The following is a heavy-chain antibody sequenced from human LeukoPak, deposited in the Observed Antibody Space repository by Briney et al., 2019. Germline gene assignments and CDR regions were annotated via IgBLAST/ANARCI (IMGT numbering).Heavy chain of an antibody. D-gene: IGHD6-13*01. J-gene: IGHJ1*01. CDR1: GGSISSGGYS. V-gene: IGHV4-30-2*01. CDR3: ASTSSWLPLPTGYLQH. Sequence: PSETLSLTCAVSGGSISSGGYSWSWIRQPPGKGLEWIGYIYHSGSTYYNPSLKSRVTISVDRSKNQFSLKLSSVTAADTALYYCASTSSWLPLPTGYLQHWGQGTLVTVSS. CDR2: IYHSGST.